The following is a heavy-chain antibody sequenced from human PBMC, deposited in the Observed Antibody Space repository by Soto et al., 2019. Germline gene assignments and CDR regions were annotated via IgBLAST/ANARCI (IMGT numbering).Heavy chain of an antibody. Sequence: GASVKVSCKASGGTFSSYAISWVRQAPGQGLEWMGGIIPIFGTANYAQKFQGRVTITADKSTSTAYMELSSLRSEDTAVYYCARGRGVRGDDAFDIWGQGTMVTVSS. V-gene: IGHV1-69*06. CDR3: ARGRGVRGDDAFDI. J-gene: IGHJ3*02. D-gene: IGHD3-10*01. CDR2: IIPIFGTA. CDR1: GGTFSSYA.